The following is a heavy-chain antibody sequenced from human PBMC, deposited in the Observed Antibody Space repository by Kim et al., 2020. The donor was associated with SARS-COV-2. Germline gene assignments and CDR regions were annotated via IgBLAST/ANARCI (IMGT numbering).Heavy chain of an antibody. CDR3: ARGRGYSYGFDAFDI. J-gene: IGHJ3*02. Sequence: SETLSLTCTVSGGSISNNNYYWGWIRQPPGKGLEWIGSIYYRGSTYYNPSLKSRVTISVDTSKNQFSLKLSSVTAADTAVYYCARGRGYSYGFDAFDIWGQGTMVTVAS. D-gene: IGHD5-18*01. CDR2: IYYRGST. V-gene: IGHV4-39*07. CDR1: GGSISNNNYY.